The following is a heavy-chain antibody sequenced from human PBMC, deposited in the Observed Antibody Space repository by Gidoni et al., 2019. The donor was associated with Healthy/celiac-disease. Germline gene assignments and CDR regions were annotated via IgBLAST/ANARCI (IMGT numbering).Heavy chain of an antibody. CDR1: GFTFSSYG. CDR2: IWYDGSNK. D-gene: IGHD3-10*01. Sequence: QVQLVESGGGVVQPGRSLRLSCAASGFTFSSYGMHWVRQAPGKGLEWVAVIWYDGSNKYYADSVKGRFTISRDNSKNTLYLQMNSLRAEDTAVYYCAREGKVRGVIKGRSPFDYWGQGTLVTVSS. V-gene: IGHV3-33*01. J-gene: IGHJ4*02. CDR3: AREGKVRGVIKGRSPFDY.